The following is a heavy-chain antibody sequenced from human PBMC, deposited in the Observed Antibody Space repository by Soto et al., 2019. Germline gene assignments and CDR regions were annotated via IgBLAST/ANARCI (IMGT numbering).Heavy chain of an antibody. CDR1: GYTFTNYA. CDR3: ARGPLRNWLDP. J-gene: IGHJ5*02. Sequence: ASVKVSCKASGYTFTNYAMHWVRQAPGKRPEWMGWINAGNGNTKYSQKFQGRVTITRDTSASTAYMAVSSLRSEDTAVYYCARGPLRNWLDPWGQGTMVTVYS. V-gene: IGHV1-3*01. CDR2: INAGNGNT.